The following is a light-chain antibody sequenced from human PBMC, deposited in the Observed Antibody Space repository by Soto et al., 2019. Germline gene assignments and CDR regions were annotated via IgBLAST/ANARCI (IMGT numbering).Light chain of an antibody. Sequence: PVLTQPPSVSGAPGQRVTISCTGSSSNIGAGYDVHWYQQLPGTAPKLLIYGNSNRPSGVPDRFSGSKSGTSASLAITGLQAEDEADYYCQSYDSSLSAFYVFGTGTKLTVL. V-gene: IGLV1-40*01. J-gene: IGLJ1*01. CDR2: GNS. CDR3: QSYDSSLSAFYV. CDR1: SSNIGAGYD.